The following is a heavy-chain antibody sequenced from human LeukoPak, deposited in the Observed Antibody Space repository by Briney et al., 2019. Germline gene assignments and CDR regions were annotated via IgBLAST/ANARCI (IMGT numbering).Heavy chain of an antibody. Sequence: RGSLRLSCAASGFTFSSYSMNWVRQAPGKGLEWVSYISSRSSTIYYADSVKGRFTISRDNAKNSLSLQMNSLRAEDTAVYYCARERSVAATDLDSWGQGTLVTVSS. D-gene: IGHD2-15*01. CDR2: ISSRSSTI. CDR3: ARERSVAATDLDS. CDR1: GFTFSSYS. V-gene: IGHV3-48*04. J-gene: IGHJ4*02.